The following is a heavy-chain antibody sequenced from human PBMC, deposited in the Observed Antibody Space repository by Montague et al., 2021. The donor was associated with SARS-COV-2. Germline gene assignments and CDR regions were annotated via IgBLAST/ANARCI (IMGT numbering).Heavy chain of an antibody. V-gene: IGHV2-5*02. D-gene: IGHD2-21*01. CDR1: GFSLTTNGVG. Sequence: PALVKPTQALTLTCSFSGFSLTTNGVGVAWIRQRPGKALEWLALVFWDDDQRYSPSLNKRLTITKDNSKNQVVLTMSNMDPVDTATYFCAQSPPYAPANSFPPWGQGTMVTVAS. CDR2: VFWDDDQ. J-gene: IGHJ4*03. CDR3: AQSPPYAPANSFPP.